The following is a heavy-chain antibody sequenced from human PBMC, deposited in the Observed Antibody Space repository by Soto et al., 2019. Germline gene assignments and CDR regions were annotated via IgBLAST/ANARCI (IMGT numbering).Heavy chain of an antibody. CDR2: ISYDGSNK. V-gene: IGHV3-30-3*01. CDR3: ARDQLYYNDISGRPLNAFDV. CDR1: GFTFNTYW. J-gene: IGHJ3*01. D-gene: IGHD3-22*01. Sequence: GGSLRLSCAASGFTFNTYWMNWVRQAPGKGLEWVAVISYDGSNKYYADSVKGRFTISRDNSKNTLYLQMNSLRAEDTAVYYCARDQLYYNDISGRPLNAFDVWGQGTMVTV.